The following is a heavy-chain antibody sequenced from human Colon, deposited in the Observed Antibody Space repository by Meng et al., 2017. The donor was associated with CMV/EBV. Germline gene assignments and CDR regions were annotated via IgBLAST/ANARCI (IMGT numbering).Heavy chain of an antibody. CDR1: GYTFTSYD. Sequence: ASVKVSCKASGYTFTSYDINWVRRATGQGLEWMGWMNPNSGNTGYAQKFQGRVTMTRNTSISTAYMELSSLRSEDTAVYYCARVYCGGDCYDYYYYGMDVWGQGTTVTVSS. V-gene: IGHV1-8*01. J-gene: IGHJ6*02. D-gene: IGHD2-21*01. CDR3: ARVYCGGDCYDYYYYGMDV. CDR2: MNPNSGNT.